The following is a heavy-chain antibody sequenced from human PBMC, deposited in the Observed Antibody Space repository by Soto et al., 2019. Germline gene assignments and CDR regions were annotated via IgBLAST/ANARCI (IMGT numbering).Heavy chain of an antibody. V-gene: IGHV3-30*18. CDR3: AKDRDRRNNYYYYGMDV. CDR1: GFTLSNYG. Sequence: QVQLVESGGGVVQPGRSLRLSCAASGFTLSNYGMHWVRQAPGKGLEWVAVISYDGTNKYYADSVKGRFTISRDNSKNTLYLQMNSLRAEDTAVYYCAKDRDRRNNYYYYGMDVWGQGTTVTVSS. D-gene: IGHD3-10*01. J-gene: IGHJ6*02. CDR2: ISYDGTNK.